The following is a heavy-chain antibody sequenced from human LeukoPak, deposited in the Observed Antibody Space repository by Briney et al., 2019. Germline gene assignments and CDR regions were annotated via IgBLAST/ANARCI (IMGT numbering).Heavy chain of an antibody. CDR1: GFSFSSYA. CDR3: AKLVLFSGTTGDLNY. CDR2: ITASGGST. J-gene: IGHJ4*02. Sequence: GGSLRLSCAASGFSFSSYAMSWVRQAPGKGLEWVSTITASGGSTYYADSVKGRFTISRDNSKNTLYPQINSLRAEDTALYYCAKLVLFSGTTGDLNYWGQGTLVTVSS. V-gene: IGHV3-23*01. D-gene: IGHD1-1*01.